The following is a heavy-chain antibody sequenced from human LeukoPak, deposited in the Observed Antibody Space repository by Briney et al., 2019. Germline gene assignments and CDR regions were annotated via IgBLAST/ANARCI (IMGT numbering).Heavy chain of an antibody. CDR3: AKDMWRRTTVTTDFDY. D-gene: IGHD4-17*01. V-gene: IGHV3-9*01. CDR1: GFTFGDYA. J-gene: IGHJ4*02. CDR2: ISWNSGSI. Sequence: GGSLRLSCAASGFTFGDYAMHWVRQAPGKGLEWVSGISWNSGSIGYADSVKGRFTISRDNAKNSLYLQMNSLRAEDTALYYCAKDMWRRTTVTTDFDYWGQGTLVTVSS.